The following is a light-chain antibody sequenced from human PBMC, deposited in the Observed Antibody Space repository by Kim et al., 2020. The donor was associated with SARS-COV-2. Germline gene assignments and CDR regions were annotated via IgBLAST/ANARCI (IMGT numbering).Light chain of an antibody. CDR2: DVN. Sequence: PGNSITISCTGSSSEAGGYKYVSWYQQRPGKAPEVMIYDVNKRPSGVSNRLSGSKSGDTASLTISGLRTEDEADYYCASYTAKSWVFGGGTKVTVL. CDR1: SSEAGGYKY. V-gene: IGLV2-14*03. CDR3: ASYTAKSWV. J-gene: IGLJ3*02.